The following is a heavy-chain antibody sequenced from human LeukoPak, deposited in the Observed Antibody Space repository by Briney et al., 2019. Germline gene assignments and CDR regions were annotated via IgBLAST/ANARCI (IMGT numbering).Heavy chain of an antibody. CDR2: IYYSGST. Sequence: SQTLSLTCTVSGGSISSGGYSWSWIRQHPGKGLEWIGYIYYSGSTYYNPSLKSRVTISVDTSKNQFSLKLSSVTAADTAVYYCARVGSRAARPVDYWGQGTLVTVSS. V-gene: IGHV4-31*03. CDR3: ARVGSRAARPVDY. D-gene: IGHD6-6*01. CDR1: GGSISSGGYS. J-gene: IGHJ4*02.